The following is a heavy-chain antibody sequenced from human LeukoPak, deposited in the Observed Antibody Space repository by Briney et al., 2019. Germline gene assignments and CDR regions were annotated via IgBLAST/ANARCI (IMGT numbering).Heavy chain of an antibody. CDR1: GGSFSGYY. D-gene: IGHD3-10*01. CDR3: ARDQITMVRGVIKGNWFDP. Sequence: SETLSLTCAVYGGSFSGYYWSWIRQPPGKGLEWIGEINHSGSTNYNPSLKSRVTISVDTSKNQFSLKLSSVTAADTAVYYCARDQITMVRGVIKGNWFDPWGEGTLVTVSS. CDR2: INHSGST. J-gene: IGHJ5*02. V-gene: IGHV4-34*01.